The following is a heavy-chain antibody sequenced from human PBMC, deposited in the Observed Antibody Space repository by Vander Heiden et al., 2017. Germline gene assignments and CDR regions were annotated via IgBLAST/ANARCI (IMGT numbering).Heavy chain of an antibody. D-gene: IGHD3-22*01. CDR3: AIGGSTMIVVQIDI. CDR1: GRSFSGYY. J-gene: IGHJ3*02. CDR2: INHSGST. V-gene: IGHV4-34*01. Sequence: QVQLQQWGAGLLKPSETLSLTCAVYGRSFSGYYWSWIRQPPGKGLEWIGEINHSGSTNYNPALKSRVTISVDTSKNQFSRKLRSVTAAETAVYYFAIGGSTMIVVQIDIWGQVTMVTVCS.